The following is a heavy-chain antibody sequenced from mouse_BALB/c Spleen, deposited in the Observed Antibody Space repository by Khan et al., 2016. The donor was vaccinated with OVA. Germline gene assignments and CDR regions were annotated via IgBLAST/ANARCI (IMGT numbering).Heavy chain of an antibody. J-gene: IGHJ4*01. CDR3: ASDGSRYNYAMDY. CDR2: ISSSGST. CDR1: GYSITSDYA. V-gene: IGHV3-2*02. Sequence: EVKLLESGPGLVKPSQSLSLTCTVTGYSITSDYAWNWIRQFPGNKLEWMGYISSSGSTNYNPALKSRISITRDTSKNQFFLQLNSVTTEDTATYDCASDGSRYNYAMDYWGQGTSVTVSS. D-gene: IGHD2-3*01.